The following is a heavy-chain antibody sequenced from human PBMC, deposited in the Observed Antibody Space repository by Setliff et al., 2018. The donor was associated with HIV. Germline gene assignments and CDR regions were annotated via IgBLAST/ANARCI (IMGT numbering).Heavy chain of an antibody. CDR3: ARKGKYYYDSSGYSN. V-gene: IGHV4-31*03. J-gene: IGHJ4*02. D-gene: IGHD3-22*01. Sequence: PSETLSLTCTVSGGSISSGGYYWSGIRQHPGKGLEWIGYIYYSGSTYYNPSLKSRVTISVDTSKNQFSLKLSSVTAADTAVYYCARKGKYYYDSSGYSNWGQGTLVTVSS. CDR1: GGSISSGGYY. CDR2: IYYSGST.